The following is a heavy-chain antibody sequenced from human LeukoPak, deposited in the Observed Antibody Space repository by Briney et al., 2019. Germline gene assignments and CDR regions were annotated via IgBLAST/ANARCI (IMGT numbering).Heavy chain of an antibody. V-gene: IGHV4-4*07. J-gene: IGHJ4*02. CDR1: GGSISSYY. Sequence: SETLSLTCTVSGGSISSYYWSWIRQPAGKGLEWIGRIYSSGSTNYNPSLKSRVTMSVDTSKNQFSLKLSSVTAADTAVYCCAKDGDRSSWYVDWGQGTLVTVSS. D-gene: IGHD6-19*01. CDR2: IYSSGST. CDR3: AKDGDRSSWYVD.